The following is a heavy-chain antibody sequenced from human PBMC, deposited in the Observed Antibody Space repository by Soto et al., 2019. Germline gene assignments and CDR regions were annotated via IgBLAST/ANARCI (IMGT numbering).Heavy chain of an antibody. V-gene: IGHV4-30-2*01. D-gene: IGHD1-26*01. CDR2: IYHSGST. CDR1: GCSISSGGYS. Sequence: QLQLQESGSGLVKPSQTLSLTCAVSGCSISSGGYSWSWIRQPPGKGLEWIGYIYHSGSTYYNPSLKSRVTISVDRSKNQFSLKLSSVTAADTAVYYCARGRSGSFHDAFDIWGQGTMVTVSS. CDR3: ARGRSGSFHDAFDI. J-gene: IGHJ3*02.